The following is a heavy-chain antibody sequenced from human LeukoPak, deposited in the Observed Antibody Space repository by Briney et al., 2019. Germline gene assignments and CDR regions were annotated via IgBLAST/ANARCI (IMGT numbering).Heavy chain of an antibody. J-gene: IGHJ6*03. CDR2: IKSKTYGGTT. Sequence: GGSLRLSCAASGFTFSNAWMSWVRQAPGKGLEWVGRIKSKTYGGTTDYAAPVKGRFTISRDDSKNTLYLQMNSLKTEDTAVYYCTTVAPSRYYDFWSGYYPYYYYYYMDVWGKGTTVTVSS. CDR3: TTVAPSRYYDFWSGYYPYYYYYYMDV. CDR1: GFTFSNAW. V-gene: IGHV3-15*01. D-gene: IGHD3-3*01.